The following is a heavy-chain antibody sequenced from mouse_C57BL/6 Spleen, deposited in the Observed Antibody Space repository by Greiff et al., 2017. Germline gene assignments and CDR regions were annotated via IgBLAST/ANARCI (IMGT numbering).Heavy chain of an antibody. J-gene: IGHJ2*01. V-gene: IGHV1-5*01. CDR3: TRTDYSNGDFDY. Sequence: VHVKQSGTVLARPGASVKMSCKTSGYTFTSYWMHWVKQRPGQGLEWIGAIYPGNSDTSYNQKFKGKAKLTAVTSASTAYMELSSLTNEDYAVYYCTRTDYSNGDFDYWGQGTTLTVSS. D-gene: IGHD2-5*01. CDR1: GYTFTSYW. CDR2: IYPGNSDT.